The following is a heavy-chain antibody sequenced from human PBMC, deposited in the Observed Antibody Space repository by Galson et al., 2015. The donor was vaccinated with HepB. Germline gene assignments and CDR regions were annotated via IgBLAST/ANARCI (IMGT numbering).Heavy chain of an antibody. CDR2: MSPKSGDT. CDR1: GYSFTSYD. CDR3: ATGDGDYPESFDF. D-gene: IGHD4-17*01. Sequence: SVKVSCKASGYSFTSYDIHWVRQVTGQGLEWMGWMSPKSGDTGYAQKFQGRVTMSRDTSMRTAFMEMRSLTTEDTAVYYCATGDGDYPESFDFWGQGTLVPVSS. J-gene: IGHJ4*02. V-gene: IGHV1-8*01.